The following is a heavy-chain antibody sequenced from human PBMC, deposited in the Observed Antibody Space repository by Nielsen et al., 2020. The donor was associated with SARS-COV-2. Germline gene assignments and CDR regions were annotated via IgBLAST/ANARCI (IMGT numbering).Heavy chain of an antibody. V-gene: IGHV1-46*01. CDR2: INPSGGST. CDR1: GYTFTSYY. Sequence: ASVKVSCKASGYTFTSYYMHWVRQAPGQGLEWMGIINPSGGSTSYAQKFQGRVTMTTDTSTSTAYMELRSLRSDDTAVYYCARGAEVAGWGVLDYWGQGTLVTVSS. CDR3: ARGAEVAGWGVLDY. J-gene: IGHJ4*02. D-gene: IGHD5-12*01.